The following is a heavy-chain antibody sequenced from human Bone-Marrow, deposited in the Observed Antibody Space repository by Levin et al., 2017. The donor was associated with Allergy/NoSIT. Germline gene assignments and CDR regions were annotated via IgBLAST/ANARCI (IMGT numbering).Heavy chain of an antibody. CDR3: ASPMGNCSSMSCAFVY. CDR2: IYHTGTT. J-gene: IGHJ4*02. Sequence: RSSETLSLTCAVSGASISNSISWWGWIRQPPGKGLEWIGSIYHTGTTFYNPSLKNRVDIFVETWKDQFSLRMTSVTAADTAIYYCASPMGNCSSMSCAFVYWGQGALVTVSS. V-gene: IGHV4-39*01. CDR1: GASISNSISW. D-gene: IGHD2-2*01.